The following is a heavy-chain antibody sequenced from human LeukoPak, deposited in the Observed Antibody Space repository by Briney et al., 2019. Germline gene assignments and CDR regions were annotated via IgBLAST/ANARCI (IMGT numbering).Heavy chain of an antibody. D-gene: IGHD5-12*01. CDR1: GFTFSSYA. CDR2: ISGSGGST. V-gene: IGHV3-23*01. Sequence: GGSLRLSCAASGFTFSSYAMSWVRQAPGKGLEWVSAISGSGGSTYYADSVKGRFTISRDHSKNTLYLQMNSLRGEDTTVYYCASKRYSGYHGPYYKYYMDVWGKGTTVTVSS. J-gene: IGHJ6*03. CDR3: ASKRYSGYHGPYYKYYMDV.